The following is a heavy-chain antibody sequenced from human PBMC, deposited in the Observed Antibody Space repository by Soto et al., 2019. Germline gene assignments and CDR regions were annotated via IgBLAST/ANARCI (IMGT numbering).Heavy chain of an antibody. J-gene: IGHJ5*02. CDR2: ISGSGGST. D-gene: IGHD3-10*01. V-gene: IGHV3-23*01. CDR3: AKSRSITMVRGVPNWFDP. CDR1: GFTFSSYA. Sequence: HPGGSLRLSCAASGFTFSSYAMSWVRQAPGKGLEWVSAISGSGGSTYYADSVKGRFTISRDNSKNTLYLQMNSLRAEDTAVYYCAKSRSITMVRGVPNWFDPWGQGTLVTVSS.